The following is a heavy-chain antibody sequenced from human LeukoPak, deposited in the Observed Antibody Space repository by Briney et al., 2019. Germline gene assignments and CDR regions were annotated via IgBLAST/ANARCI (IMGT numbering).Heavy chain of an antibody. D-gene: IGHD7-27*01. V-gene: IGHV4-59*08. CDR2: ISYSGST. Sequence: SETLSLTCTVSGGSISGYYWTWIRQPPGKGLEWIGYISYSGSTNYNPSLKSRVTISVDTSKNQFSLKLSSVTAADTAVYYCARLLLTGESPLFDYWGQGTLATVSS. CDR1: GGSISGYY. J-gene: IGHJ4*02. CDR3: ARLLLTGESPLFDY.